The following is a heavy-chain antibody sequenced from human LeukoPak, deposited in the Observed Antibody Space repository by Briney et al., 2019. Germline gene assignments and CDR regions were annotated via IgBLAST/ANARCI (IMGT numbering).Heavy chain of an antibody. CDR2: ISAYNGNT. CDR1: GYTFTSYG. CDR3: ARDREIGGVGYYYYYMDV. V-gene: IGHV1-18*01. J-gene: IGHJ6*03. Sequence: GASVKVSCKASGYTFTSYGISWVRQAPGQGLEWMGWISAYNGNTNYAQKLQGRVTMTTDTSTCTAYMELRSLRSDDTAVYYCARDREIGGVGYYYYYMDVWGKGTTVTVSS. D-gene: IGHD2-8*02.